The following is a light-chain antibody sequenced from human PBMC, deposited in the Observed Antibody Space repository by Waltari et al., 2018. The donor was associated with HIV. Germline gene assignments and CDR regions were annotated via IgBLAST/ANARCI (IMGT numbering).Light chain of an antibody. CDR2: EVY. J-gene: IGLJ3*02. CDR1: TSAIRDFNF. CDR3: SSYSARGFVV. Sequence: HSALTQPASVSGSPGQSITISCTGATSAIRDFNFVSWYQQSPARAPKPIIFEVYSRPSGISDRFSGSKSGVTASLTISALRAEDEADYFCSSYSARGFVVFGGGTKVTVL. V-gene: IGLV2-14*01.